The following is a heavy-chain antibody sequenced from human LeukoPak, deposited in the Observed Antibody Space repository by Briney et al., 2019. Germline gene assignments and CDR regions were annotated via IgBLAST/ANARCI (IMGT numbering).Heavy chain of an antibody. CDR3: ARHVTARGYFDY. V-gene: IGHV4-59*08. D-gene: IGHD3-16*01. J-gene: IGHJ4*02. CDR1: GGSISSYY. Sequence: PSETLSLTCTVSGGSISSYYWSWIRQPPGKGLEWIGYIYYSGSTNYNPSLKSRVTIPVDTSKNQFSLKLSSVTAADTAVYYCARHVTARGYFDYWGQGTLVTVSS. CDR2: IYYSGST.